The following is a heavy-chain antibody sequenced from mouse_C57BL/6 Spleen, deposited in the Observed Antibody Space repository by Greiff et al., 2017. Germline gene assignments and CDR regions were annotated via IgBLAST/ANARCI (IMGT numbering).Heavy chain of an antibody. J-gene: IGHJ1*03. Sequence: EVMLVESGGGLVQPGGSMKLSCVASGFTFSNYWMNWVRQSPEKGLEWVAQIRLKSDNYATHYAESVKGRFTISRDDSKSSVYLQMNNLRAEDTGIYYCTRGGSHWYFDVWGTGTTVTVSS. D-gene: IGHD1-1*01. V-gene: IGHV6-3*01. CDR3: TRGGSHWYFDV. CDR1: GFTFSNYW. CDR2: IRLKSDNYAT.